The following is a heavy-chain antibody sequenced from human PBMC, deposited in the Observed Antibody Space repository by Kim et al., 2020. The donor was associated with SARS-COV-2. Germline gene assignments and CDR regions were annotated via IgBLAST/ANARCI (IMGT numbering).Heavy chain of an antibody. J-gene: IGHJ6*02. D-gene: IGHD3-3*01. CDR2: IIPIFGTA. Sequence: SVKVSCKASGGTFSSYAISWVRQAPGQGLEWMGGIIPIFGTANYAQKFQGRVTITADESTSTAYMELSSLRSEDTAVYYCARGGFWSGYQRYYYYGMDVWGQGTTVTVSS. CDR1: GGTFSSYA. CDR3: ARGGFWSGYQRYYYYGMDV. V-gene: IGHV1-69*13.